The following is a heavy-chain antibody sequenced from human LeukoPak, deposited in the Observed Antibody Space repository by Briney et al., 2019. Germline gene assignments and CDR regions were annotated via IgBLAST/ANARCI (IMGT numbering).Heavy chain of an antibody. D-gene: IGHD3-9*01. V-gene: IGHV3-23*01. CDR3: ARGFDWLGY. CDR1: GFTFSSYA. Sequence: GGSLRLSCAASGFTFSSYAMSWVRQAPGKGLEWGSTISGSGGNTYYADSVKGRFTISRDNSKNTLYLQMNSLRAEDTAVYYCARGFDWLGYWGQGTLVTVSS. CDR2: ISGSGGNT. J-gene: IGHJ4*02.